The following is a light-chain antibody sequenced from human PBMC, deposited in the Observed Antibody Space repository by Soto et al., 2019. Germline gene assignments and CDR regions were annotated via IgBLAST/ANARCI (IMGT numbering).Light chain of an antibody. CDR3: QQDGGSPYT. Sequence: EIVLTQSPGTLSLSPGERATLSCRASQSVRSNYLAWYQQKPGQAPRLLIYGASSRATGIPDSFSGTGSGKDFTLTISRLDPEDVAVYYFQQDGGSPYTFGQRTKLEIK. CDR2: GAS. J-gene: IGKJ2*01. CDR1: QSVRSNY. V-gene: IGKV3-20*01.